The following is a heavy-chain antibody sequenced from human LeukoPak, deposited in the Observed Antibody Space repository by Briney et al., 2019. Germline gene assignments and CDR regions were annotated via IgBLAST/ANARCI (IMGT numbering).Heavy chain of an antibody. V-gene: IGHV5-51*01. Sequence: GESLKISCKGFGYSLATYWIGWVRQMPGKGLEWMGIIHPADSTTLYSSSFQGQVSISAHKSTGTVYLQWSSLKASDSAIYYCACRDYGSTWSDPWGQGTLVTVSS. CDR3: ACRDYGSTWSDP. CDR2: IHPADSTT. D-gene: IGHD4/OR15-4a*01. CDR1: GYSLATYW. J-gene: IGHJ5*02.